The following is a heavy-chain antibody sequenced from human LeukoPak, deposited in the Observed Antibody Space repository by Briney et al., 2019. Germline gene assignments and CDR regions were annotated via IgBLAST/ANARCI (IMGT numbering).Heavy chain of an antibody. CDR3: ARDMRGSRY. Sequence: GGSLRLSCAASGFIFSGYAMSWVRQAPGKGLEWVSTISGSGSTTYYADSVKGRLTISRDNSKTTLYLQMNSLRSDDTAVYYCARDMRGSRYWGQGTLVTVSS. CDR2: ISGSGSTT. D-gene: IGHD1-26*01. CDR1: GFIFSGYA. V-gene: IGHV3-23*01. J-gene: IGHJ4*02.